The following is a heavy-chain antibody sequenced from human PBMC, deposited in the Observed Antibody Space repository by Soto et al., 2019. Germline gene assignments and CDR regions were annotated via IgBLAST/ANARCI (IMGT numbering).Heavy chain of an antibody. CDR1: GFTFSSYG. D-gene: IGHD2-21*01. CDR2: TSHDGSNK. V-gene: IGHV3-30*03. J-gene: IGHJ4*02. Sequence: PGGSLRLSCAASGFTFSSYGMHWVRQAPGKGLEWVAGTSHDGSNKHYADSVKGRFTISRDNSKNTLYLQMHSLRAEDTAMYYCASWGHIVPVSPTDFDHWGEGTLVTVSS. CDR3: ASWGHIVPVSPTDFDH.